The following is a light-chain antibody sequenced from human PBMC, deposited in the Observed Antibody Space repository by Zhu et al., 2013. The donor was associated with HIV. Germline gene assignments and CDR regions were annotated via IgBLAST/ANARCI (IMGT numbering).Light chain of an antibody. Sequence: IVLTQSPGTLSLSPGERATLSCRASQSISGLYLAWYQHKPGQAPRVLIYGASNRATGIPDRFSGSGSGTDFTLTISSLQSEDFGVYYCQQYHDWPPRTFGQGTRVEIK. CDR2: GAS. V-gene: IGKV3-20*01. CDR1: QSISGLY. CDR3: QQYHDWPPRT. J-gene: IGKJ1*01.